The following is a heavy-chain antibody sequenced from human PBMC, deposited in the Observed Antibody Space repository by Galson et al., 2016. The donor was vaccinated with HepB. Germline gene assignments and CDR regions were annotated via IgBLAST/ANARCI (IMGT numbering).Heavy chain of an antibody. J-gene: IGHJ4*02. CDR3: ARGAFL. D-gene: IGHD2/OR15-2a*01. CDR2: ISPDGSGK. CDR1: GSTISGSW. V-gene: IGHV3-7*01. Sequence: SLRLSCAVSGSTISGSWMYWVRQAPGKGLEWVANISPDGSGKNYVESVKGRFTISRDDAKNSLYLQMDSLRAEDTAVYYCARGAFLGGQGTLVTVSS.